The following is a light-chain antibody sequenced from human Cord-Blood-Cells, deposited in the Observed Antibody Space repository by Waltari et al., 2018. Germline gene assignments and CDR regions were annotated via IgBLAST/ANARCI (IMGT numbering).Light chain of an antibody. CDR3: MQALQTPLT. Sequence: DIVMTPSPLSLPVTPGEPASISCRSSQSLLHINGYNSLDWYLQKPGQSPRLLIYLGSNRASGVPDRFSGSGSGTDFTLKISRVEAEDVGVYYCMQALQTPLTFGQGTKVEIK. V-gene: IGKV2-28*01. J-gene: IGKJ1*01. CDR1: QSLLHINGYNS. CDR2: LGS.